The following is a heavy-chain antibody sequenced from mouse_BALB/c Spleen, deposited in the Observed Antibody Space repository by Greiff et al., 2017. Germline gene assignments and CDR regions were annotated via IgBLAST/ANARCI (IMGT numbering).Heavy chain of an antibody. J-gene: IGHJ1*01. D-gene: IGHD1-1*01. CDR1: GFSLTSYG. CDR3: DRMRDTDWYLDV. V-gene: IGHV2-9*02. Sequence: QVQLKESGPGLVAPSQSLSITCTVSGFSLTSYGVHWVRQPPGKGLEWLGVIWAGGSTNYNSALMSRLSISKDNSKSQVFLKMNSLQTDDTAMYFCDRMRDTDWYLDVWGAGTTVTVSS. CDR2: IWAGGST.